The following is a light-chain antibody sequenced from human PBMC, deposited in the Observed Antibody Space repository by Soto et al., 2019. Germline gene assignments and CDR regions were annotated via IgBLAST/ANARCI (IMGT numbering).Light chain of an antibody. CDR3: LQTDSVPYT. CDR2: FAS. V-gene: IGKV1-39*01. Sequence: DIQMTQSPSSLSASVGDRVTLTCRASQSISSYLNWYQLKPGRPPKLLIYFASSLQAGVPSRFSGARSETDFTRTITDLQPEDFTSYFCLQTDSVPYTFGQGT. CDR1: QSISSY. J-gene: IGKJ2*01.